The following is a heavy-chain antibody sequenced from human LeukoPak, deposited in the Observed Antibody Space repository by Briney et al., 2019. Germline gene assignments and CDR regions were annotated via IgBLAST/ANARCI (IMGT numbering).Heavy chain of an antibody. D-gene: IGHD3-22*01. CDR1: GFTFSSYA. J-gene: IGHJ4*02. V-gene: IGHV3-23*01. CDR3: AKEYSHYDSSGFDY. Sequence: SGGSLRLSCAASGFTFSSYAMSWVRQAPGKGLEWVSAISGSGGSTYYADPVKGRFTISRDNSKNTLYLQMNSLRAEDTAVYYCAKEYSHYDSSGFDYWGQGTLVTVSS. CDR2: ISGSGGST.